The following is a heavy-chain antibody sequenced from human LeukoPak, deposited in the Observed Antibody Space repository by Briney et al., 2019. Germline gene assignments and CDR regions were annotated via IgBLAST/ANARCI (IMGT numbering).Heavy chain of an antibody. CDR1: GFTFSSYS. CDR2: ISSSSSSYI. V-gene: IGHV3-21*01. J-gene: IGHJ3*02. D-gene: IGHD2-15*01. CDR3: ARDTVVDDAFDI. Sequence: GGSLRLSCAASGFTFSSYSMNWVRQAPGKGLEWVSSISSSSSSYIYYADSVKGRFTISRDNAKNSLYLQMNSLRAEDTAVYYCARDTVVDDAFDIWGQGTMVTVSS.